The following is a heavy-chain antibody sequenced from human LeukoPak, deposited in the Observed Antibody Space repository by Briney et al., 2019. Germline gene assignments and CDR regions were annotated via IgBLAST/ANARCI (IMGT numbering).Heavy chain of an antibody. CDR1: GGSISSGGYY. D-gene: IGHD3-10*01. V-gene: IGHV4-30-2*01. CDR2: IYHSGST. CDR3: ARGGSGSGRYFNVDFDC. Sequence: PSQTLSLTCTVSGGSISSGGYYWSWIRQPPGKGLEWIGYIYHSGSTYYNPSLKSRVTISVDRSKNQFSLKLSSVTAADTAVYYCARGGSGSGRYFNVDFDCWGQGTLVTVSS. J-gene: IGHJ4*02.